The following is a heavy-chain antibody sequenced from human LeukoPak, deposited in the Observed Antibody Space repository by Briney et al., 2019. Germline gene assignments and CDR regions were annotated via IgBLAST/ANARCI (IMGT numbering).Heavy chain of an antibody. J-gene: IGHJ4*02. CDR1: GFTFSGYG. Sequence: PGGSLRLSCAASGFTFSGYGMHWVRQAPGKGLEWVAVISSDGSNKYYADSVKGRFTISRDNSKNTLYLQMNSLRGEDTAVYYCAKGRRTVAGTEFDYWGQGTLVTVSS. CDR2: ISSDGSNK. V-gene: IGHV3-30*18. D-gene: IGHD6-19*01. CDR3: AKGRRTVAGTEFDY.